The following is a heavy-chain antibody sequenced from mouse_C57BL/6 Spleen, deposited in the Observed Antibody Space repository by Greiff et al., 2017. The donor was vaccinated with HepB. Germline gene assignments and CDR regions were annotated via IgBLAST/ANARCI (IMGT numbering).Heavy chain of an antibody. V-gene: IGHV5-17*01. CDR2: ISSGSSTI. Sequence: EVKVEESGGGLVKPGGSLKLSCAASGFTFSDYGMHWVRQAPEKGLEWVAYISSGSSTIYYADTVKGRFTISRDNAKNTLFLQMTSRRSEDTAMYYCARAYGSDYWGQGTTLTVSS. J-gene: IGHJ2*01. CDR3: ARAYGSDY. CDR1: GFTFSDYG. D-gene: IGHD1-1*01.